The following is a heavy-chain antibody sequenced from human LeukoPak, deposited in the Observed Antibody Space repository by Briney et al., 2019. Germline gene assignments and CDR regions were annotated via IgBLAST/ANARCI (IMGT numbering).Heavy chain of an antibody. CDR2: IYPGDSDT. CDR1: GYSFTSYW. V-gene: IGHV5-51*01. Sequence: GESLKISCKGSGYSFTSYWIGWVRQMPGKGLEWMGIIYPGDSDTRYSPSFQGQVTISADKSISTAYLQWSSLKASDTAMYYCARSITIFGVVIYDAFDIWGQGTMVTVSS. J-gene: IGHJ3*02. D-gene: IGHD3-3*01. CDR3: ARSITIFGVVIYDAFDI.